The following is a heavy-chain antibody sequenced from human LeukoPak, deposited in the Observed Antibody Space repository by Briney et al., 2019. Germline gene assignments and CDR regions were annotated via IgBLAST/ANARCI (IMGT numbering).Heavy chain of an antibody. J-gene: IGHJ5*02. Sequence: GSLRLSCAASGFTFSSYEMNWVRQPPGKGLEWIGEIYYSGSTNYNPSLKSRVTISMDKSKNQFSLELTSVTAADTAVYYCAREFGSSHGFHPWGQGTLVTVSS. CDR3: AREFGSSHGFHP. V-gene: IGHV4-4*02. CDR2: IYYSGST. CDR1: GFTFSSYEM. D-gene: IGHD6-13*01.